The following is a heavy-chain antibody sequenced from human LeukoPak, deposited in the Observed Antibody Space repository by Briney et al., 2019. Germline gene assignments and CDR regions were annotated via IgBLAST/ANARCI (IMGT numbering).Heavy chain of an antibody. CDR3: ARDYYDSSGYPYFDY. Sequence: ASVKVSCKASGYTFTTYAMHWVRQAPGQRLEWMGWINAGNGNTKYSQKFLGRVTISRDTSASTVYMELSSLRSEDTAVYYCARDYYDSSGYPYFDYWGQGTLVTVSS. CDR2: INAGNGNT. V-gene: IGHV1-3*01. D-gene: IGHD3-22*01. CDR1: GYTFTTYA. J-gene: IGHJ4*02.